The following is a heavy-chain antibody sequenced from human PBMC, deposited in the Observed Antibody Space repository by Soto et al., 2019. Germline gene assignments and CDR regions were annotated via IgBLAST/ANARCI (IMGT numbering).Heavy chain of an antibody. J-gene: IGHJ4*02. V-gene: IGHV3-23*01. CDR1: GFTFSSYA. CDR2: ISGSGGST. CDR3: AITKDLVEGMTGSD. D-gene: IGHD3-10*01. Sequence: EVQLLESGGGLVQPGGSLRLSCAASGFTFSSYAMSWVRQAPGKGLEWVSAISGSGGSTYYADSVKGRFTISRDNSKNTLYLQMNSLRAEDTAVYYCAITKDLVEGMTGSDWGQGTLVTVSS.